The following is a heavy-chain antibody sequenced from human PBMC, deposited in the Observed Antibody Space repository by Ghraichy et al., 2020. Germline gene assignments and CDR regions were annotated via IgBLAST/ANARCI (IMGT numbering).Heavy chain of an antibody. V-gene: IGHV3-48*02. CDR2: ISYSTGTI. D-gene: IGHD3-10*01. Sequence: GGSLRLSCAASGFSFSRYSMNWVRQAPGKGLEWVSYISYSTGTIYYAGSVKGRFTISRDNAKNSLYLQMSSLRDEDTAVYYCARDQLLWFGETNYYHGMDVWGQGTTVTVSS. CDR3: ARDQLLWFGETNYYHGMDV. CDR1: GFSFSRYS. J-gene: IGHJ6*02.